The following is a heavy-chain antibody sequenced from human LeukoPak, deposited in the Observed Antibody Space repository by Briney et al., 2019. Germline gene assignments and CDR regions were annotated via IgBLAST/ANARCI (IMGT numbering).Heavy chain of an antibody. CDR1: GFTFSSYS. J-gene: IGHJ4*02. V-gene: IGHV3-48*01. Sequence: GGSLRLSCAASGFTFSSYSMNWVRQAPGKWLEWVSYISSSSKTIYYADSVKGRFTISRDNAKNSLYLQMNSLRAEDSAVYYCARDQGIFDYWGQGTLVTVSS. CDR2: ISSSSKTI. CDR3: ARDQGIFDY.